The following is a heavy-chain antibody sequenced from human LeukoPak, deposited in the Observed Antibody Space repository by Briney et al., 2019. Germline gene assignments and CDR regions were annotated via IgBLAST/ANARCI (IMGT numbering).Heavy chain of an antibody. D-gene: IGHD3-10*01. CDR1: GFTFSSYA. V-gene: IGHV3-49*03. J-gene: IGHJ4*02. CDR3: TRGLWFGETPLYFDY. Sequence: GGSLRLSCTASGFTFSSYAMSWFRQAPGKGLEWVGFIRSKAYGGTTEYAASVKGRFTISRDDSKSIAYLQMNSLKTEDTAVYYCTRGLWFGETPLYFDYWGQGTLVTVSS. CDR2: IRSKAYGGTT.